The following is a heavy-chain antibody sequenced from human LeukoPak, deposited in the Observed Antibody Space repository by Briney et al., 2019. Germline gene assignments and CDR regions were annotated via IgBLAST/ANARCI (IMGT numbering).Heavy chain of an antibody. J-gene: IGHJ6*03. CDR2: INPSGGST. CDR1: GYTVTELS. D-gene: IGHD4-23*01. CDR3: ARDIGGNSVGYYYYYMDV. Sequence: GASVKVSCNVSGYTVTELSIHWVRQAPGQGLEWMGIINPSGGSTSYAQKFQGRVTMTRDMSTSTVYMELSSLRSEDTAVYYCARDIGGNSVGYYYYYMDVWGKGTTVTVSS. V-gene: IGHV1-46*01.